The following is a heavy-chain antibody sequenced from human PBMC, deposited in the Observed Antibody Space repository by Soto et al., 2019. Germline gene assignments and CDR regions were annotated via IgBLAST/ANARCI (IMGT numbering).Heavy chain of an antibody. Sequence: GGSLRLSCAASGFTFSSYAMSWVRQAPGKGLEWVSAITGSGAGTVYADSVKGRFTISRDNSKNMLYLQLSSLRAEDTAIYFCAKDPNGDYVGAFDSWGQGSLVTVSS. J-gene: IGHJ4*02. V-gene: IGHV3-23*01. CDR1: GFTFSSYA. D-gene: IGHD4-17*01. CDR2: ITGSGAGT. CDR3: AKDPNGDYVGAFDS.